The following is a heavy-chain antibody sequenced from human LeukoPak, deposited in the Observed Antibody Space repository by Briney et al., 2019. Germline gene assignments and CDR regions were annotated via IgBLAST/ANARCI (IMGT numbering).Heavy chain of an antibody. D-gene: IGHD6-13*01. CDR2: IYTSGST. J-gene: IGHJ4*02. Sequence: SETLSLTCTVSGGSISSGSYYWSWIRQPAGKGLEWIGRIYTSGSTNYNPSLKSRVTISVDTSKNQFSLKLSSVTAADTAVYYCARSSSWPYYFDYWGQGTLVTVSS. CDR3: ARSSSWPYYFDY. CDR1: GGSISSGSYY. V-gene: IGHV4-61*02.